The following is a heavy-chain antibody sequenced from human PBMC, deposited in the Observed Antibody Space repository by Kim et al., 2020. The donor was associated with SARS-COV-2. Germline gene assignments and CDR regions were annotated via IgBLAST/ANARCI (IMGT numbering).Heavy chain of an antibody. V-gene: IGHV4-34*01. CDR1: GGSFSDYY. Sequence: SETLSLTCAVYGGSFSDYYWSWIRQPPGKGLEWIAEINHSGGTSYNPSLKSRVTILADTSKNQFSLQLSSVTAADTAVYYCARISGNYSRGHYYCMDDW. CDR3: ARISGNYSRGHYYCMDD. CDR2: INHSGGT. J-gene: IGHJ6*01. D-gene: IGHD1-26*01.